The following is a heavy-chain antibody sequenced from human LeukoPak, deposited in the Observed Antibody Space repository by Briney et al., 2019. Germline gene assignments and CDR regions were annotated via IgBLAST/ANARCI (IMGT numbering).Heavy chain of an antibody. CDR2: INPNSGGT. J-gene: IGHJ4*02. CDR3: ARDHMGRIAARPKYYFDY. V-gene: IGHV1-2*02. Sequence: ASVKVSCKASGYTFTGYYMHWVRQAPGQGLEWMGWINPNSGGTNYAQKFQGRVTMTRDTSISTAYMELSRLRSDDTAVYYCARDHMGRIAARPKYYFDYWGQGTLVTVSS. D-gene: IGHD6-6*01. CDR1: GYTFTGYY.